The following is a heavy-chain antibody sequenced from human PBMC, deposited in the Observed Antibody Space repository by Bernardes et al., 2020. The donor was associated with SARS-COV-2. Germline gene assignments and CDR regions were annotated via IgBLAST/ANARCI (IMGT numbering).Heavy chain of an antibody. J-gene: IGHJ6*02. CDR2: INPNSGGT. Sequence: ASVKVSFKASGYPFTGYYIHWVRQAPGQGLEWMGWINPNSGGTTYAQKFQGRVTMTRDTSINTAYMELSRLRSDDTAMFYCALPPTNYDRYAMDVWGQGTTVTVSS. V-gene: IGHV1-2*02. CDR3: ALPPTNYDRYAMDV. CDR1: GYPFTGYY. D-gene: IGHD3-22*01.